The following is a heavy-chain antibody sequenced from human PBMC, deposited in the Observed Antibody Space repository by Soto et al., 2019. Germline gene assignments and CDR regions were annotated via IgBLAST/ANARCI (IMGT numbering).Heavy chain of an antibody. CDR2: IKEDGSEK. CDR3: ARPHRSNSYS. D-gene: IGHD6-6*01. CDR1: GFTFSSSW. J-gene: IGHJ4*02. Sequence: EVQLVESGGGSVQPGGSLRLSCAASGFTFSSSWMSWVRQAPGKGLEWVAEIKEDGSEKNYVDSVKGRFTISRDNAKNSLYLQMNSLRAEDTAVYYCARPHRSNSYSWGQGTLVTVSS. V-gene: IGHV3-7*01.